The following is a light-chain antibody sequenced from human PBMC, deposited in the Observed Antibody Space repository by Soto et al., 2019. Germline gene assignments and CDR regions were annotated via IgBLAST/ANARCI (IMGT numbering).Light chain of an antibody. Sequence: EIVLTQSPATLSLSPGERATLSCRASQSVSNYLAWYQQKSRQAPRLLIYDTSKRATGIPARFSGSGSGTDFTLTISVLEPEDFAVYYCQQRSNWRITFGQGTRLEIK. CDR3: QQRSNWRIT. J-gene: IGKJ5*01. CDR1: QSVSNY. CDR2: DTS. V-gene: IGKV3-11*01.